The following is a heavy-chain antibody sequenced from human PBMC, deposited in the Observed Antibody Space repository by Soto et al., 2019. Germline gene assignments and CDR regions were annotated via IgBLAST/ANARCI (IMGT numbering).Heavy chain of an antibody. CDR1: GGSISGMY. Sequence: QVQLQESGPGLVKPSETLSLICTASGGSISGMYWNWIRQAPGKGLEWIGYIYYTGSTHYNPSLRSRVTMSVDTSKNRFSLKLSSVTAADTAGYFCTREVPAACHFYYWGQGALVTVSS. CDR3: TREVPAACHFYY. CDR2: IYYTGST. J-gene: IGHJ4*02. D-gene: IGHD6-6*01. V-gene: IGHV4-59*01.